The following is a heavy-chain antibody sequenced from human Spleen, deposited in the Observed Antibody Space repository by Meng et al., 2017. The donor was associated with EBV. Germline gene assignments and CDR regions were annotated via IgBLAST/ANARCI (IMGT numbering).Heavy chain of an antibody. CDR1: GFTFSDYD. V-gene: IGHV3-13*01. Sequence: EVLVVESGGAWVQPGGSLRLSCAASGFTFSDYDMHWVRQATGKGLEWVSAIGSAGYTYYAGSVKGRFTISRENAKNSLYLQMNSLRAGDTAVYFCARGAPPDYWGQGVLVTVSS. J-gene: IGHJ4*02. CDR2: IGSAGYT. CDR3: ARGAPPDY.